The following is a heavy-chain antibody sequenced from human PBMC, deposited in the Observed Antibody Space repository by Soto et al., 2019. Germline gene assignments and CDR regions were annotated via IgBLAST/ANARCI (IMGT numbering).Heavy chain of an antibody. D-gene: IGHD6-6*01. CDR1: GGSISSGYYY. J-gene: IGHJ5*02. V-gene: IGHV4-30-4*01. CDR3: DRERPDGARLDP. CDR2: IYYSGIT. Sequence: QVQLQESGPGLVKPSQTLSLTCTVSGGSISSGYYYCSWIPQPPGKGLEWIGYIYYSGITYYNPALKSRGIISVDTSKNQVSLKLSSVTAADTAVYYCDRERPDGARLDPWGQGTLVTVSS.